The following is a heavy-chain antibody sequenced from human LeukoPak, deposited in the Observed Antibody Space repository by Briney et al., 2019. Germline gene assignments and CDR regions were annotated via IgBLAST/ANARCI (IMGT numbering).Heavy chain of an antibody. Sequence: GGSLRLSCAPSGFTFSSYWMSWVRQAPGKGLEWVANIKQDGSEKYYVDSVKGRSTISRDNAKNSLYLQMNSLRAEDTAVYYCARDSSSNNFDYWGQGTLVTVSS. CDR2: IKQDGSEK. J-gene: IGHJ4*02. D-gene: IGHD2/OR15-2a*01. CDR3: ARDSSSNNFDY. CDR1: GFTFSSYW. V-gene: IGHV3-7*01.